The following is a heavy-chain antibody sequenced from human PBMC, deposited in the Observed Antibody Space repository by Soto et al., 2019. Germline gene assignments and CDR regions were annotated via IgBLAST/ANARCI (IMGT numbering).Heavy chain of an antibody. Sequence: EVQLLESGGDLVQPGGSLRLSCAASGFTFSSYVMSWIRQAPGKGLEWVLAISGSARSTYYADSVKGRFTISRDISKNTLNLQMNSLIAEDTAVYYCAKAVVGWLQLPLDYGVQGTLVSVSS. CDR2: ISGSARST. V-gene: IGHV3-23*01. D-gene: IGHD5-12*01. CDR1: GFTFSSYV. J-gene: IGHJ4*02. CDR3: AKAVVGWLQLPLDY.